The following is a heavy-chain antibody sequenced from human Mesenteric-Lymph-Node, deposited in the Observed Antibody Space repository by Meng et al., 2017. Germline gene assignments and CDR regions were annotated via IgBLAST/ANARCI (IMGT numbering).Heavy chain of an antibody. J-gene: IGHJ6*02. CDR2: ISYDGSNK. D-gene: IGHD4-11*01. V-gene: IGHV3-30*01. Sequence: GESLKISCAASGFTFSSYAMHWVRQAPGKGLEWVAVISYDGSNKYYADSVKGRFTISRDNSKNTLYLQMNSLRAEDTAVYYCARDLNDYSNYVGYYYYGMDVWGQGTTVTVSS. CDR1: GFTFSSYA. CDR3: ARDLNDYSNYVGYYYYGMDV.